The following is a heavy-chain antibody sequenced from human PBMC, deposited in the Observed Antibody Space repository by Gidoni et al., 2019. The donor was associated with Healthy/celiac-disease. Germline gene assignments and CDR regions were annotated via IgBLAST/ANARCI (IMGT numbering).Heavy chain of an antibody. Sequence: QVQLQQWGAGLLKPSETLSLTCAVYGGSFSGYYWSWIRQPPGKGLEWIGEINHSGSTNYNPSLKSRVTISVDTSKNQFSLKLSSVTAADTAVYYCAREVDMIADPWGQGTLVTVSS. J-gene: IGHJ5*02. CDR1: GGSFSGYY. CDR3: AREVDMIADP. D-gene: IGHD3-22*01. V-gene: IGHV4-34*01. CDR2: INHSGST.